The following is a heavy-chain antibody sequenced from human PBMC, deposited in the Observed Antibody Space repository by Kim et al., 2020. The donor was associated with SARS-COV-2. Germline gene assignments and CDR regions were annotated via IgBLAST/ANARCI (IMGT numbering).Heavy chain of an antibody. V-gene: IGHV3-23*01. CDR3: ARALLDSGTYRPFQT. D-gene: IGHD1-26*01. J-gene: IGHJ3*01. Sequence: ADSVKGRLTISRDNSKNTLYRQMDSRRAEDTALYYCARALLDSGTYRPFQTWGQGTMVTVSS.